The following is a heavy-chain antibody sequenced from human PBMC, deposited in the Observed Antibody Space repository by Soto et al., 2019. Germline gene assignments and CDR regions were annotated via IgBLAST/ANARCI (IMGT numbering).Heavy chain of an antibody. D-gene: IGHD5-18*01. V-gene: IGHV1-46*01. J-gene: IGHJ5*02. CDR2: IHPNGGGT. Sequence: ASVKVSCKASGYSFTNYYMHWVRQAPGQGLEYMGVIHPNGGGTSYAQKFQGRVTISIATSKTQVSLNLNSLTAADTAIYYCARADTAMDPPGSWGQGILVTVSS. CDR1: GYSFTNYY. CDR3: ARADTAMDPPGS.